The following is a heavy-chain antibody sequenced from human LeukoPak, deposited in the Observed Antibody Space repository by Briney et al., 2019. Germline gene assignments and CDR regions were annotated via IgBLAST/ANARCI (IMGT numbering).Heavy chain of an antibody. CDR2: ISPSGGST. D-gene: IGHD3-10*01. V-gene: IGHV1-46*01. CDR3: ATVGELFQIDY. Sequence: ASVKVSCKAFGYTFTSNYMHWVRQAPGQGPEWMGVISPSGGSTTYAQKFQGRVTLTRDMSTSTDYLELSSLRSEDTAVYYCATVGELFQIDYWGQGTLVTVSS. J-gene: IGHJ4*02. CDR1: GYTFTSNY.